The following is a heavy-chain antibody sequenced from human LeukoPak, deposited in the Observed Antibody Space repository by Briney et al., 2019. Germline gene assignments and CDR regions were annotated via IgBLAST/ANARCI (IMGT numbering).Heavy chain of an antibody. CDR1: GGSFSGYY. J-gene: IGHJ5*02. Sequence: PSETLSLTCAVYGGSFSGYYWTWIRQPPGKGLEWIGEIYHSGSTNYNPSLKSRVTISVDKSKNQFSLKLSSVTAADTAVYYCAKASVGARFFDPWGQGTLVTVSS. V-gene: IGHV4-34*01. CDR3: AKASVGARFFDP. D-gene: IGHD1-26*01. CDR2: IYHSGST.